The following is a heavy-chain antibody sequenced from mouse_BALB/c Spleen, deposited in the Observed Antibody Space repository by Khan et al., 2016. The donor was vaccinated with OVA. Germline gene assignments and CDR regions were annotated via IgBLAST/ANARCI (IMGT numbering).Heavy chain of an antibody. J-gene: IGHJ3*01. D-gene: IGHD1-1*01. Sequence: LVKTGASVKISCKASGYSFTGYYMHWVKQSPGKSLEWIGYISCYNGSTTYNQKFKGKATFTVDTSSSTVYMQFNSLTSEDSAVYYCARGDYYGSSSFAYWGQGKLVTVSA. CDR1: GYSFTGYY. V-gene: IGHV1S34*01. CDR2: ISCYNGST. CDR3: ARGDYYGSSSFAY.